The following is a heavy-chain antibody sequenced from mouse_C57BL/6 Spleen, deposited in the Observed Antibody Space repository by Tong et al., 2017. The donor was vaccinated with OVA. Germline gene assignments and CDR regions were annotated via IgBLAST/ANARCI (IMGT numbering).Heavy chain of an antibody. CDR1: GFSLTSYG. CDR3: ARNWGWDSLLFDY. J-gene: IGHJ2*01. V-gene: IGHV2-2*01. Sequence: VQLQESGPGLVAPSQSLSITCTVSGFSLTSYGVDWVRQPPGKGLEWLGVIWSGGSTDYNAAFISRLSISKDNSKSQVFFKMNSLQADDTAIYYCARNWGWDSLLFDYWGQGTTLTVSS. D-gene: IGHD4-1*01. CDR2: IWSGGST.